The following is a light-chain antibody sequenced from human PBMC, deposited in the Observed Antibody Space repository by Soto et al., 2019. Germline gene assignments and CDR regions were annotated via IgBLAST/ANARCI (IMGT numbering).Light chain of an antibody. CDR1: QSILYNSNNKNY. J-gene: IGKJ2*01. CDR3: LQYYNSPYT. CDR2: WAS. V-gene: IGKV4-1*01. Sequence: DIVMTQSPDSLAVSLGESATINCKSSQSILYNSNNKNYLAWYQQKSGQPPKLLFYWASTRESGVPDRFGGSGSGTDFTLTISSLQAEDVAVYYGLQYYNSPYTFGQGTKLEMK.